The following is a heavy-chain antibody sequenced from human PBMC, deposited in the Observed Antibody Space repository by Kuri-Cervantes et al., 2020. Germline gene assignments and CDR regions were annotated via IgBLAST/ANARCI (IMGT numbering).Heavy chain of an antibody. CDR3: ARQDRYFDY. J-gene: IGHJ4*01. CDR2: ISQSGST. V-gene: IGHV4-4*02. CDR1: GDSISRNNW. Sequence: SETLSLTCVVSGDSISRNNWWSWVRQPPGKGLEWIGEISQSGSTNYNPSLKSRVTISVDKPKNQFSLKLSSVTAADTAVYYCARQDRYFDYWGQGTLVTVSS.